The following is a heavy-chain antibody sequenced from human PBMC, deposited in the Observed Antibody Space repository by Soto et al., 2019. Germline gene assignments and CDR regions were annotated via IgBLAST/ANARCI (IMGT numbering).Heavy chain of an antibody. CDR2: TYYRSKWYN. J-gene: IGHJ6*02. CDR3: ARGLGEARPGEFYYGMDV. Sequence: PSQTLSLTCAISGDSVSSNSAAWNCIIQSPSRFLEWLGRTYYRSKWYNDYAVSVKSRITINPDTSKNQFSLQLNSVTPEDTAVYYCARGLGEARPGEFYYGMDVWGQGTTVTVSS. D-gene: IGHD3-16*01. V-gene: IGHV6-1*01. CDR1: GDSVSSNSAA.